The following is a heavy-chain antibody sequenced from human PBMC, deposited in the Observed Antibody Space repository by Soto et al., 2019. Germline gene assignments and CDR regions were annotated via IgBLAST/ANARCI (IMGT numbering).Heavy chain of an antibody. Sequence: QVQLVQSGAEVRKPGSSLKVSCKASGGTFSSYAISWVRQAPGQGLEWMGGIIPIFGKANYAQKFQGRVTVTADDSTNTAYMELSSLRSGDTAVYYCARGKRDMAPLYVDSWGQGTLVTVSS. V-gene: IGHV1-69*12. D-gene: IGHD5-12*01. CDR2: IIPIFGKA. CDR3: ARGKRDMAPLYVDS. J-gene: IGHJ4*02. CDR1: GGTFSSYA.